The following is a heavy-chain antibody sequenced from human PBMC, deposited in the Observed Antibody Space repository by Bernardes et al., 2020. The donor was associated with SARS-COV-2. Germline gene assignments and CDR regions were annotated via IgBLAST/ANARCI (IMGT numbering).Heavy chain of an antibody. V-gene: IGHV3-53*01. CDR2: IYSGGTT. D-gene: IGHD2-21*01. J-gene: IGHJ3*02. CDR1: GFIVSSNY. Sequence: GGSLRLSCAASGFIVSSNYMSWVRQAPGKGLEWVSVIYSGGTTHYADSVKGRFTISRDNFKNTLYLQMNSLRAEDTAVYYCARDGLWAFDIWGQGTMVTVSS. CDR3: ARDGLWAFDI.